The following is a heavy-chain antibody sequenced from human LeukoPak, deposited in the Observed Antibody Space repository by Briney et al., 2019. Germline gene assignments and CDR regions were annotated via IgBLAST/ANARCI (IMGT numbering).Heavy chain of an antibody. Sequence: GESLKVSCEGSGYTFTRYWIGWVRQMPGKGLELMGIIYPGDSETRYSPPFQGQVTMSAAKSINTAYLQWSSLKASDTAIYYCARLGLVGDSDPAYFDYWGQGTQVTVSS. V-gene: IGHV5-51*01. J-gene: IGHJ4*02. CDR2: IYPGDSET. CDR3: ARLGLVGDSDPAYFDY. D-gene: IGHD4-17*01. CDR1: GYTFTRYW.